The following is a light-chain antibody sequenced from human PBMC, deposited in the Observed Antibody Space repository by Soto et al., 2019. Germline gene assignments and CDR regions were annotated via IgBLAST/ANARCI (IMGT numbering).Light chain of an antibody. Sequence: EIVMTQSPATLSVFPGERATLSCGASQSVSSNLAWYQQKPGQAPRLLIYGVSTRATGIPARFSGSGSGTEFTLNISSLQSEDFAAYYCQQYNNWPLTFGGGTKVEIK. V-gene: IGKV3-15*01. CDR3: QQYNNWPLT. J-gene: IGKJ4*01. CDR2: GVS. CDR1: QSVSSN.